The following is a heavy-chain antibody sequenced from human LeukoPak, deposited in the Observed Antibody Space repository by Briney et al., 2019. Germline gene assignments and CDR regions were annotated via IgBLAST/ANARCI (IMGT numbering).Heavy chain of an antibody. D-gene: IGHD5-12*01. J-gene: IGHJ4*02. CDR1: GYSISSGYY. CDR2: VYYSGNT. V-gene: IGHV4-38-2*02. Sequence: SETLSLTCSVSGYSISSGYYWGWIRQPPGKGLEWIGSVYYSGNTYYNPSLKSRVTISVDTSKNQFSLKLSSVTAADTAVYYCARHDSGYEDYWGQGTLVTVSS. CDR3: ARHDSGYEDY.